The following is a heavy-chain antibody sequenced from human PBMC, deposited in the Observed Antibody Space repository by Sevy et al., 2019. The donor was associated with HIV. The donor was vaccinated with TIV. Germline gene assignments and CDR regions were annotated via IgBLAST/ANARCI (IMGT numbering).Heavy chain of an antibody. CDR3: VRAVATNGSF. CDR1: GFSLNSFW. CDR2: INQNGSVT. V-gene: IGHV3-7*01. Sequence: GGSLRLSCAASGFSLNSFWMNWVRQTPGKGLDWEANINQNGSVTYYVDSVKGRFTISRDNSRNFLYLQMTSLRVEDTALYYCVRAVATNGSFWGQGTLVTVSS. J-gene: IGHJ4*02. D-gene: IGHD2-15*01.